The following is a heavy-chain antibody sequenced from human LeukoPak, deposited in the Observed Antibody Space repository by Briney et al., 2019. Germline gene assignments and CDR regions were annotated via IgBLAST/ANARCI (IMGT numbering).Heavy chain of an antibody. Sequence: SETLSLTCSVSGVPISSRSYYWGWIRQPPGKGLEWIGYIYYSGSTNYNPSLKSRVTISVDTSKNQFSLKLSSVTAADTAVYYCARERNGGWEGWFDPWGQGTLVTVSS. CDR1: GVPISSRSYY. J-gene: IGHJ5*02. CDR3: ARERNGGWEGWFDP. CDR2: IYYSGST. V-gene: IGHV4-61*01. D-gene: IGHD1-1*01.